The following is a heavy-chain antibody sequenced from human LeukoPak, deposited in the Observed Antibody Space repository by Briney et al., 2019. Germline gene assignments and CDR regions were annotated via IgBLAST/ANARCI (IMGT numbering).Heavy chain of an antibody. J-gene: IGHJ6*03. CDR1: GGSISSYY. Sequence: SETLSLTCTVSGGSISSYYWSWIRQPAGKGLEWIGRIYTSGSTNYNPSLKSRVTISVDTSKNQFSLKVSSVTAADTAVYYCARGPSLYNYYYMDVWGKGTTVSVSS. CDR2: IYTSGST. V-gene: IGHV4-4*07. CDR3: ARGPSLYNYYYMDV.